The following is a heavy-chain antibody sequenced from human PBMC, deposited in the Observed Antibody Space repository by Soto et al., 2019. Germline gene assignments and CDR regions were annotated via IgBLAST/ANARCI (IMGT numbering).Heavy chain of an antibody. Sequence: GGSLRLSCAASGFTFDDYAMHWVRQAPGKGLEWVSGISWNSGSIGYADSVKGRFTISRDNAKNSLYLQMNSLRAEDTALYYCAKEGGVIAFDYWGQGTLVTVSS. J-gene: IGHJ4*02. CDR1: GFTFDDYA. V-gene: IGHV3-9*01. CDR3: AKEGGVIAFDY. D-gene: IGHD3-16*02. CDR2: ISWNSGSI.